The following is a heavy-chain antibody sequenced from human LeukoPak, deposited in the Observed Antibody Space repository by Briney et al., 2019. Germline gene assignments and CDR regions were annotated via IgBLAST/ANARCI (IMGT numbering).Heavy chain of an antibody. Sequence: SETLSPTCAVSGYSISSGYYWGWIRQPPGKGLEWIGSIYHSGSTYYNPSLKSRVTISVDTSKNQFSLKLSSVTAADTAVYYCAREAVAGNNFDYWGQGTLVTVSS. J-gene: IGHJ4*02. D-gene: IGHD6-19*01. CDR3: AREAVAGNNFDY. CDR1: GYSISSGYY. V-gene: IGHV4-38-2*02. CDR2: IYHSGST.